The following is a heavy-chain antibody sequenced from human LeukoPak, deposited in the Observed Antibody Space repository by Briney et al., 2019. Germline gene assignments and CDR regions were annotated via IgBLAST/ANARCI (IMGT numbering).Heavy chain of an antibody. CDR3: LGAFDF. CDR2: ISYTGTYI. V-gene: IGHV3-21*01. CDR1: AFSLNAYN. Sequence: GGSLRLSCAASAFSLNAYNMNWVRQAPGKGLEWVSSISYTGTYIYYADSVKGRFTISRDNAQNSLYLQMNNLRVEDTAVYYCLGAFDFWGQGTMVTVSS. J-gene: IGHJ3*01.